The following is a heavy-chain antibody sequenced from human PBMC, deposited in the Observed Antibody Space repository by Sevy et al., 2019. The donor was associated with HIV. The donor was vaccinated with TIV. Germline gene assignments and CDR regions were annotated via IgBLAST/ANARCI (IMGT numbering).Heavy chain of an antibody. CDR3: ARAPTGDRIYFDY. CDR2: IYHSWST. Sequence: SETLSLTCAVSGGSISSGGYSWSWIRQPPGKGLEWIGYIYHSWSTYYNPSLKSRVTISVDRSKNQFSLKLSSVTAADTAVYYCARAPTGDRIYFDYWGQGTLVTVSS. J-gene: IGHJ4*02. V-gene: IGHV4-30-2*01. CDR1: GGSISSGGYS. D-gene: IGHD7-27*01.